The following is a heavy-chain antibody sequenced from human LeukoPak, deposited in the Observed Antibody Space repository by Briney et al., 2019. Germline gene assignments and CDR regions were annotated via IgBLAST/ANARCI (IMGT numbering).Heavy chain of an antibody. V-gene: IGHV1-69*05. J-gene: IGHJ3*02. CDR1: GGTFSSYA. CDR2: IIPIFGTA. CDR3: ARDQGPIDAFDI. Sequence: SVKVSCKASGGTFSSYAISWVRQAPGQGLEWMGGIIPIFGTANYAQKFQGRVTITTDECTSTAYMELSSLRSEDTAVYYCARDQGPIDAFDIWGQGTMVTVSS.